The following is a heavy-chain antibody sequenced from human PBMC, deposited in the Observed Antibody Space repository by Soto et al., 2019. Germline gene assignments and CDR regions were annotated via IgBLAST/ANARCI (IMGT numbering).Heavy chain of an antibody. CDR3: ARDGDNWNDEDAFDI. D-gene: IGHD1-1*01. Sequence: ASVKVSCKASGGTLSSYAISWVRQAPGQGLEWMGGIIPIFGTANYAQKFQGRVTITADESTSTAYMELSSLRSEDTAVYYCARDGDNWNDEDAFDIWGQGTMVTVSS. V-gene: IGHV1-69*13. CDR2: IIPIFGTA. CDR1: GGTLSSYA. J-gene: IGHJ3*02.